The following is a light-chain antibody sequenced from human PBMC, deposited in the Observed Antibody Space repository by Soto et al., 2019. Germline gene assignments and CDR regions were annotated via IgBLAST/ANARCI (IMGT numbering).Light chain of an antibody. V-gene: IGLV1-51*01. CDR3: ATWDRSLSVGV. J-gene: IGLJ2*01. CDR2: DND. CDR1: SSNIGNNY. Sequence: QSVLTQPPSVSAAPGQKVTISCSGSSSNIGNNYVFWYQQLPGTAHKLLIYDNDKRPSGIPDRFSGSKSGTSATLGITGLQTGDEADYYCATWDRSLSVGVFGGGTKVTVL.